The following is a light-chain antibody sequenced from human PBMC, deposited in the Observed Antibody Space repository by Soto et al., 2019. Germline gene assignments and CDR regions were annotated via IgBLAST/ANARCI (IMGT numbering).Light chain of an antibody. J-gene: IGKJ3*01. CDR1: QSVSSN. CDR3: HQYNNWPLT. Sequence: EIVMTQSPATLSVSPGERATLSCSASQSVSSNLAWYQQKPGQAPRLLIYGASTRATGIPARFSGSGSGTEFTLTISTLQSEDFAVYYCHQYNNWPLTFGPGTKVDIK. V-gene: IGKV3-15*01. CDR2: GAS.